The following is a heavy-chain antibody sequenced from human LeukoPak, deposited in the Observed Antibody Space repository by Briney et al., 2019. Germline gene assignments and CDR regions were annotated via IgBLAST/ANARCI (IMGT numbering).Heavy chain of an antibody. CDR2: INHSGST. V-gene: IGHV4-34*01. CDR1: GGSFSGYY. CDR3: ARGRANKWLRVIYWFDP. J-gene: IGHJ5*02. Sequence: PPETLSLTCAVYGGSFSGYYWSWIRQPPGKGLEWIGEINHSGSTNYNPSLKSRVTISVDTSKNQFSLKLSSVTAADTAVYYCARGRANKWLRVIYWFDPWGQGTLVTVSS. D-gene: IGHD5-12*01.